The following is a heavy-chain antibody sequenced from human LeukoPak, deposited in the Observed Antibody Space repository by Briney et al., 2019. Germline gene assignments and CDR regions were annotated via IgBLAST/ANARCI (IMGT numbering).Heavy chain of an antibody. D-gene: IGHD2-2*01. J-gene: IGHJ3*02. CDR3: ATLTHIVVVPTSLHGAFDI. CDR1: GGSISSGSYY. V-gene: IGHV4-61*02. CDR2: IYTSGST. Sequence: PSQTLSLTCTVSGGSISSGSYYWSWIRQPAGKGLEWIGRIYTSGSTNYNPSLKSRVTISVDTSKNQFSLKLSSVTAADTAVYYCATLTHIVVVPTSLHGAFDIWGQGTMVTVSS.